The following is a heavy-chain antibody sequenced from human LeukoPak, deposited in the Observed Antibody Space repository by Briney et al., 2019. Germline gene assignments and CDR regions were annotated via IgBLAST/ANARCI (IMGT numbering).Heavy chain of an antibody. CDR1: GGSILTTNW. CDR2: VHLSGAS. J-gene: IGHJ4*02. Sequence: SGTLSLTCAVSGGSILTTNWWSWVRQTPGKGLEWIGEVHLSGASNYNPSLKSRVAISVDTSKNQFSLKLSSVTAADTAVYYCARHEAAALSSLDYWGQGTLVTVSS. CDR3: ARHEAAALSSLDY. D-gene: IGHD6-13*01. V-gene: IGHV4-4*02.